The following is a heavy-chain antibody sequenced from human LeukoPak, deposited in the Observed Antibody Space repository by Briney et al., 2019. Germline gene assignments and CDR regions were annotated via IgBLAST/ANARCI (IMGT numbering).Heavy chain of an antibody. D-gene: IGHD2-2*01. CDR1: GFTFSDSY. J-gene: IGHJ3*02. CDR3: TSLRTAVPHAGEAYDI. Sequence: GGSLRLSCAASGFTFSDSYMSWIRQAPGKGPEWLSYISSDGKTVYYADSVKGRFTVSRDNAKNSLYLQMNSLRVEDTAVYYCTSLRTAVPHAGEAYDIWGQGTMVTVSS. V-gene: IGHV3-11*04. CDR2: ISSDGKTV.